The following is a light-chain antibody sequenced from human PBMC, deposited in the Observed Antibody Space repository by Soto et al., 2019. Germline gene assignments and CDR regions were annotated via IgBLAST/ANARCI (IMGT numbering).Light chain of an antibody. Sequence: DIVMTQSPDSLAVSLGERATINCESSQSVLSTSNNRNYLAWYQHKPGQPPKLLVSWASTRESGVPDRFSGSGSGIDFTLTISSLQAEDAAVYYCQQYYTTPHTFGQGTKVEIK. V-gene: IGKV4-1*01. CDR1: QSVLSTSNNRNY. CDR3: QQYYTTPHT. J-gene: IGKJ1*01. CDR2: WAS.